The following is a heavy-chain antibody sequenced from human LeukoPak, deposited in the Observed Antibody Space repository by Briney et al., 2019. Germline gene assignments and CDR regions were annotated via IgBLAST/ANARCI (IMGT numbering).Heavy chain of an antibody. CDR1: GGTFSSYA. V-gene: IGHV1-69*13. J-gene: IGHJ4*02. CDR3: ARETDLHYYDSSRPAGY. Sequence: SVKVSCKASGGTFSSYAISWVRQAPGQGLEWMGGIIPIFGTANYAQKFQGRVTITADESTSTAYMELSSLRSEDTAVYYCARETDLHYYDSSRPAGYWGQGTLVTVSS. D-gene: IGHD3-22*01. CDR2: IIPIFGTA.